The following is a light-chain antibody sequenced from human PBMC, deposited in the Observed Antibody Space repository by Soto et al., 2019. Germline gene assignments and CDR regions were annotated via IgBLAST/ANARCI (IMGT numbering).Light chain of an antibody. Sequence: QSVLTQPPSASGTPGQTVTISCSGSSSNIGTSSVHWYKHLPGTAPKPLIYTNDQRPSGVPDRFSDSKSGTSVSLAISGLQSEDEADYYCAVWDDSLNGHVFGAGTKVTVL. V-gene: IGLV1-44*01. CDR1: SSNIGTSS. J-gene: IGLJ1*01. CDR2: TND. CDR3: AVWDDSLNGHV.